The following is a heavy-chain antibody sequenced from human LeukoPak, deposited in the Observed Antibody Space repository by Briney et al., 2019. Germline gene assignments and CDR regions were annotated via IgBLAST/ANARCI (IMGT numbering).Heavy chain of an antibody. CDR2: ANYRSKWYY. CDR1: GDSVSRNSAT. Sequence: SQTLSLTCAISGDSVSRNSATWNRNTQSPSRGLESLTRANYRSKWYYDYAVSVKSRKSINTDSSKNQFALQLNSVTPEDTALYYCVGCSGGSCHSGAFEIWGQGTMVTVSS. V-gene: IGHV6-1*01. CDR3: VGCSGGSCHSGAFEI. J-gene: IGHJ3*02. D-gene: IGHD2-15*01.